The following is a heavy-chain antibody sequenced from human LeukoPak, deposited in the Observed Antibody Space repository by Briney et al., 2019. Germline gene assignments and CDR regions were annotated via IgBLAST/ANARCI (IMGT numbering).Heavy chain of an antibody. V-gene: IGHV4-39*07. CDR2: IYYSGST. Sequence: PSETLSLTCTVSGGSISSSSYYWGWIRQPPGKGLEWIGSIYYSGSTYYNPSLKSRVTISVDTSKNQFSLKLSSVTAADTAVYYCASDLSTRDYYYYYMDVWGKGTTVTVS. CDR3: ASDLSTRDYYYYYMDV. CDR1: GGSISSSSYY. J-gene: IGHJ6*03.